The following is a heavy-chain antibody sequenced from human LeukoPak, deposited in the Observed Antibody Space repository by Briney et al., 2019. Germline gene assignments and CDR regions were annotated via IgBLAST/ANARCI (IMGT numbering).Heavy chain of an antibody. CDR3: ARHGYSSAFDP. CDR2: IYTSGST. J-gene: IGHJ5*02. D-gene: IGHD6-19*01. Sequence: PSETLSLTCTVSGGSISTYYWSWIRQPAGKGLEWIGRIYTSGSTNYNPSLKSRITMSVDTSKNQFSLKLSSVIAADTAVYYCARHGYSSAFDPWGQGTLVTVSS. CDR1: GGSISTYY. V-gene: IGHV4-4*07.